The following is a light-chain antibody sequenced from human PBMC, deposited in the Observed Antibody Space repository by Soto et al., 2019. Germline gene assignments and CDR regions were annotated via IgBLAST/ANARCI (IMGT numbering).Light chain of an antibody. V-gene: IGKV3-20*01. CDR1: QTVRNNY. Sequence: EFLLTQSPGTLSLSPGERATLSCRASQTVRNNYLAWYQQKPGQAPRLLIYGASTRATGIPDRFSGSGSGTDFTLTISRLEPEDFAVYYCQQYSSSPSITFGQGTRLEIK. CDR3: QQYSSSPSIT. CDR2: GAS. J-gene: IGKJ5*01.